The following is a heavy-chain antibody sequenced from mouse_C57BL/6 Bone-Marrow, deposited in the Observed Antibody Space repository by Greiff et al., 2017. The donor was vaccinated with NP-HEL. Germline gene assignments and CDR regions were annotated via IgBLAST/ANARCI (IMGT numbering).Heavy chain of an antibody. Sequence: EVKLVESVAELVRPGASVKLSCTASGFNIKNTYMHWVKQRPEQGLEWIGRIDPANGNTKYAPKFQGKATITADTSSNTAYLQLSSLTSEDTAIYYCAPVLSYYPYAMDYWGQGTSVTVSS. CDR2: IDPANGNT. CDR1: GFNIKNTY. D-gene: IGHD2-10*01. CDR3: APVLSYYPYAMDY. J-gene: IGHJ4*01. V-gene: IGHV14-3*01.